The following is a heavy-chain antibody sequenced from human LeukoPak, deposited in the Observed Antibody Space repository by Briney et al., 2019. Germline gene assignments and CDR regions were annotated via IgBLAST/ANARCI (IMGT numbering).Heavy chain of an antibody. CDR3: ARRMRGADLDY. CDR1: GGSFSGYY. CDR2: INHSGST. V-gene: IGHV4-34*01. Sequence: KPSETLSLTCAVYGGSFSGYYWSWIRQPPGKGLEWIGEINHSGSTTYNPSLKSRVTISVDTSKNQFSLKLTSVTAADTAVYYCARRMRGADLDYWGQGTLVTVSS. D-gene: IGHD6-19*01. J-gene: IGHJ4*02.